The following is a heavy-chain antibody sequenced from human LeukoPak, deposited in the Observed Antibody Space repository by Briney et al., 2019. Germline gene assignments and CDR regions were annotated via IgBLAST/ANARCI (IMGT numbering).Heavy chain of an antibody. D-gene: IGHD3-22*01. V-gene: IGHV3-7*01. CDR1: GFTFSSYW. Sequence: HPGGSLRLSCAASGFTFSSYWMSWVRQAPGKGLEWVANIKQDGSEKYYVDSVKGRFTISRDNAKNSLYLQMNSLRAEDTAVYYCARDLLEDDSSGYYDPDAFDIWGQGTMVTVSS. CDR3: ARDLLEDDSSGYYDPDAFDI. J-gene: IGHJ3*02. CDR2: IKQDGSEK.